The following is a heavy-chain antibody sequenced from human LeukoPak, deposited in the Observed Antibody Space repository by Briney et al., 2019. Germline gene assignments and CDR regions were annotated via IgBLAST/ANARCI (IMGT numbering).Heavy chain of an antibody. CDR2: ISGSGGST. Sequence: PGGSLRLSCAASVFTFSSYAMSWVRQAPGKGLEWVSAISGSGGSTYYADSVKGRFTISRDNSRDTLYLQMNNLRAEDTAVYYCAKGYYDYVWGSYYFDYWGQGTLVTVSS. J-gene: IGHJ4*02. CDR3: AKGYYDYVWGSYYFDY. CDR1: VFTFSSYA. V-gene: IGHV3-23*01. D-gene: IGHD3-16*01.